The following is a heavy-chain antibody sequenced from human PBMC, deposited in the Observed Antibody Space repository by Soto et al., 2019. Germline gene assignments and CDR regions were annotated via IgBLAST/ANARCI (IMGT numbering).Heavy chain of an antibody. Sequence: QVPLVQSGAEVKKPGSSVTVSCKASGGTFSSYAIHWVRQAPGQGLEWMGGIIPMYGPAKYAQRFQGRVKIPGGESTTTVYMELTSLTSQDTAVYYCARVTSMVRGVIDNWFDPWGHGTLVTVSS. D-gene: IGHD3-10*01. CDR1: GGTFSSYA. J-gene: IGHJ5*02. CDR3: ARVTSMVRGVIDNWFDP. V-gene: IGHV1-69*01. CDR2: IIPMYGPA.